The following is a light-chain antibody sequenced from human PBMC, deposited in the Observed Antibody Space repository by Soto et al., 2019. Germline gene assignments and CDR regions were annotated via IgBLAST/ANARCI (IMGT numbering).Light chain of an antibody. CDR2: DVS. V-gene: IGLV2-23*02. Sequence: QSALTQPASVSGSPGQSIAISCTGTSSDIGNYNLVSWYQQHPGKAPKVMIYDVSKRPSGVSDRFSGSKSGNTASLTISGLQADDEADYYCSSYAGSSTPVVFGGGTKVTVL. CDR1: SSDIGNYNL. CDR3: SSYAGSSTPVV. J-gene: IGLJ2*01.